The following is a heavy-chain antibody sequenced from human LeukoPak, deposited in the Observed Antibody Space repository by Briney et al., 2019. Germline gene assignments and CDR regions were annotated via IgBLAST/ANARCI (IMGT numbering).Heavy chain of an antibody. D-gene: IGHD5-24*01. CDR3: ARGESREMATIIREPFDY. CDR2: IYYSGNT. Sequence: SETLSLTCTVSGGSISSGGYYWSWIRQHPGKGLEWIGYIYYSGNTYYSPSLKSRLTISIETSKNQFSLKLRSVTAVDTAVYYCARGESREMATIIREPFDYRGQGTLVTVSS. CDR1: GGSISSGGYY. V-gene: IGHV4-31*03. J-gene: IGHJ4*02.